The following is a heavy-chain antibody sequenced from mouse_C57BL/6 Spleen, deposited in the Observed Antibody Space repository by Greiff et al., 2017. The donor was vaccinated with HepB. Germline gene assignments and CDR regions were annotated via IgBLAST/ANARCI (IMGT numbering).Heavy chain of an antibody. CDR1: GFTFSDYY. J-gene: IGHJ2*01. CDR3: ARERVSTFDY. Sequence: EVKLVESEGGLVQPGSSMKLSCTASGFTFSDYYMAWVRQVPEKGLEWVANINYDGSSTYYLDSLKSRFIISRDNAKNILYLQMSSLKSEDTATYYCARERVSTFDYWGQGTTLTVSS. CDR2: INYDGSST. V-gene: IGHV5-16*01. D-gene: IGHD2-1*01.